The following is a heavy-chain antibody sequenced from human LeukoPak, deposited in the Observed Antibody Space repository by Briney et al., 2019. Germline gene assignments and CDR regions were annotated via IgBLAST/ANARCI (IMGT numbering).Heavy chain of an antibody. Sequence: GASVKVSCKASGYTFTGYYMHWVRQAPGQGPEWMGWVVPNSGATNYAQKFQGRVTMTRDTSISTAYMELSRLTSDDTALYYCTRVVGANTALWFDPWGQGTLVTVSS. CDR2: VVPNSGAT. V-gene: IGHV1-2*02. J-gene: IGHJ5*02. CDR1: GYTFTGYY. D-gene: IGHD1-26*01. CDR3: TRVVGANTALWFDP.